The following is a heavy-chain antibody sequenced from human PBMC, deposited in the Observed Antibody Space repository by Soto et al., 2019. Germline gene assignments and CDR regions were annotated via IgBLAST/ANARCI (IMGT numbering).Heavy chain of an antibody. CDR3: ARDKEPIAFWSGYAY. J-gene: IGHJ4*02. CDR2: IKQDGSET. V-gene: IGHV3-7*03. D-gene: IGHD3-3*01. CDR1: GFTFKTYW. Sequence: EVQLVESGGGLVQPGGSLRLSCAASGFTFKTYWMSWVRQAPGKGLEWVASIKQDGSETYYVDSVKGRFSISRDNAKNSLYLKMKSLGAEDTAVFYCARDKEPIAFWSGYAYWGQGTLVTVSS.